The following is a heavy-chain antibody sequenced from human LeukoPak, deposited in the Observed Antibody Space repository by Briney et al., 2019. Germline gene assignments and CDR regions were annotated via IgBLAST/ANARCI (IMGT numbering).Heavy chain of an antibody. CDR3: ARDMWFGELLNAFNI. D-gene: IGHD3-10*01. J-gene: IGHJ3*02. CDR1: GGSISGYY. V-gene: IGHV4-59*01. CDR2: IHYSGST. Sequence: SETLSLTCTVSGGSISGYYWSWIRQPPGKGLEWIGYIHYSGSTNYNPSLKSRVTISVDTSKNQFSLRLSSVSAADTAVYYCARDMWFGELLNAFNIWGQGTMVTVSS.